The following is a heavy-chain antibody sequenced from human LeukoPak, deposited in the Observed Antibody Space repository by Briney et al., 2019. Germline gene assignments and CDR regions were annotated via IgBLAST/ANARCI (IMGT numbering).Heavy chain of an antibody. J-gene: IGHJ4*02. Sequence: SETLSLTCTVSGGSISSYYWSWIRQPPGEGLEWIAYISDIGSINYNPSLKSRVTISLDTSKNQFSLKLSSVTAADRAVYYCAGHHPRNTVDFWGQGTLVTVSS. V-gene: IGHV4-59*08. CDR1: GGSISSYY. CDR3: AGHHPRNTVDF. D-gene: IGHD2-8*02. CDR2: ISDIGSI.